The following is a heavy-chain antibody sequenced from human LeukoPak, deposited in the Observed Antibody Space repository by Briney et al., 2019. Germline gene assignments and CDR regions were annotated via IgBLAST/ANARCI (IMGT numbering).Heavy chain of an antibody. CDR2: ISWNSGSI. Sequence: GGSLRLSCAASGFTFDDYAMHWVRQAPGKGLEWVSGISWNSGSIGYADSVKGRFTISRDNAKNSLYLQMNSLRAEDTALYYCANASGPSKYGDYVAYWGQGTLVTVSS. CDR1: GFTFDDYA. D-gene: IGHD4-17*01. V-gene: IGHV3-9*01. CDR3: ANASGPSKYGDYVAY. J-gene: IGHJ4*02.